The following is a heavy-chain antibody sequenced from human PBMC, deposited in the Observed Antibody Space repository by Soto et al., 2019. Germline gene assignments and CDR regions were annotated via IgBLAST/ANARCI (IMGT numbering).Heavy chain of an antibody. CDR2: INPNGGST. CDR1: ADTFTSYY. J-gene: IGHJ6*02. Sequence: RASVKVSCKAPADTFTSYYIHWVRQAPGHGLEWMGIINPNGGSTRFAQTFQGRITMTTDTSTSTVYMELSRLRSDDTAVYYCAKSLGSYYYYYGMDVWGQGTTVTVSS. V-gene: IGHV1-46*01. D-gene: IGHD7-27*01. CDR3: AKSLGSYYYYYGMDV.